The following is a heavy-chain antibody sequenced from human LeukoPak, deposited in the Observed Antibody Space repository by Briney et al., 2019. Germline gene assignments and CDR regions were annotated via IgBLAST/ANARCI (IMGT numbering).Heavy chain of an antibody. CDR3: AASMTTVTTPVDY. CDR2: ISGSSTDV. J-gene: IGHJ4*02. D-gene: IGHD4-17*01. CDR1: GFTFTAYT. Sequence: GGSLRLSCAASGFTFTAYTINWVRQAPGKGLEWVSYISGSSTDVYYADSVKGRFTISRDNAKRSVYLQMNSLRAEDTAVYYCAASMTTVTTPVDYWGQGTLVTVSS. V-gene: IGHV3-21*01.